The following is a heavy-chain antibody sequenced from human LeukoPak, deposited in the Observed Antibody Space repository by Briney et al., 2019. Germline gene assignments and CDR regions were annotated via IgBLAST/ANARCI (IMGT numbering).Heavy chain of an antibody. CDR2: IWYDGSNK. V-gene: IGHV3-33*08. Sequence: GGSLRLSCAASGFTFSSYAMSWVRQAPGKGLEWVAVIWYDGSNKYYADSVKGRFTISRDNSKNTLYLQMNSLRAEDTAVYYCARDRGIAKTVNYYYYYGMDVWGQGTTVTVSS. CDR3: ARDRGIAKTVNYYYYYGMDV. J-gene: IGHJ6*02. D-gene: IGHD6-13*01. CDR1: GFTFSSYA.